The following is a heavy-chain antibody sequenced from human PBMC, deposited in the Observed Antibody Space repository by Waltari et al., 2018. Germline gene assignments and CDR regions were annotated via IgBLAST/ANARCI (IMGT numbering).Heavy chain of an antibody. Sequence: QVQLQESGPGLVKPSQTLSLTCTVSGGSISSGGYYWSWIRQHPGKGLEWIGYIYYSGSTYYNPSLKSLVTISVDTSKIQFSLKLSSVTAADTAVYYCARTLIEPQAYYFDYWGQGTLVTVSS. D-gene: IGHD2-8*01. CDR2: IYYSGST. V-gene: IGHV4-31*01. CDR3: ARTLIEPQAYYFDY. J-gene: IGHJ4*02. CDR1: GGSISSGGYY.